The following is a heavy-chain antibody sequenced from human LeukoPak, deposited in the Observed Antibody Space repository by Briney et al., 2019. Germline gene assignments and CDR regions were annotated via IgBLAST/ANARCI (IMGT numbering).Heavy chain of an antibody. CDR2: ISSSSTYI. V-gene: IGHV3-21*06. J-gene: IGHJ4*02. Sequence: GGSLRLSCAASGFTFGSYSMNWVRQAPGKGLEWVSSISSSSTYIYYADSVNGRFTISRDNAKNSLYLQMNSLRAEDTAVYYCARGPQGSPHTPPVLRYFNYWGQGTLVTASS. CDR1: GFTFGSYS. D-gene: IGHD3-9*01. CDR3: ARGPQGSPHTPPVLRYFNY.